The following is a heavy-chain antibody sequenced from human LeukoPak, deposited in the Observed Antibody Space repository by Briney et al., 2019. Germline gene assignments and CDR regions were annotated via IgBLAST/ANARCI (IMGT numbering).Heavy chain of an antibody. V-gene: IGHV4-39*01. CDR2: IYYSGST. D-gene: IGHD2-15*01. Sequence: SETLSLTCTVFGGSISSSSYYWGWIRQPPGKGLEWIGSIYYSGSTYYNPSLKSRVTISVDTSKNQFSLKLSSVTAADTAVYYCARLPVVAAIPNFDYWGQGTLVTVSS. J-gene: IGHJ4*02. CDR1: GGSISSSSYY. CDR3: ARLPVVAAIPNFDY.